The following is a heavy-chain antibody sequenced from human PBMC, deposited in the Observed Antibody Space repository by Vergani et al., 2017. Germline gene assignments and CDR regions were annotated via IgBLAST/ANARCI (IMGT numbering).Heavy chain of an antibody. CDR1: GGSISSSSYY. Sequence: QLQLQESGPGLVKPSETLSLTCTVSGGSISSSSYYWSWIRQPPGNGLGWIGYIYYSGSPNYNPSLKSRVTISVDTSKNQFSRKLSSVTAADTAVYYCARRRRCSGGSCPLDYWGQGTLVTVSS. CDR3: ARRRRCSGGSCPLDY. D-gene: IGHD2-15*01. J-gene: IGHJ4*02. CDR2: IYYSGSP. V-gene: IGHV4-61*05.